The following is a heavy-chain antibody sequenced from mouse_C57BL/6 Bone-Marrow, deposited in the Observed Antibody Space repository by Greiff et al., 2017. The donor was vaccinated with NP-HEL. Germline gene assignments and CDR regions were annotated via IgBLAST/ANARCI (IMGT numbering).Heavy chain of an antibody. Sequence: QVQLKQSGAELMKPGASVKLSCKATGYTFTGYWIEWVKQRPGHGLEWIGEILPGSGSTNYNEKFKGKATFTADTSSNPAYMQLGSLTTEGSAIYYCARWASKGWFAYWGQGTLVTVSA. D-gene: IGHD2-5*01. CDR1: GYTFTGYW. V-gene: IGHV1-9*01. CDR2: ILPGSGST. J-gene: IGHJ3*01. CDR3: ARWASKGWFAY.